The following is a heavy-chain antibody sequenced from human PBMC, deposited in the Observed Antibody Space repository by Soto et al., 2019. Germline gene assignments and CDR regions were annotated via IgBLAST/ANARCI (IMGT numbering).Heavy chain of an antibody. D-gene: IGHD2-2*02. V-gene: IGHV4-34*01. Sequence: QVQLQQWGAGLLKPSETLSLTCAVYGGYFSGYYWSWIRQPPGKGLEWIGEINHSGSTNYNPSLKSRVTISVDTSKNQFYLKLSSVTAADTAVYYCARESCSSTSCYRHFDYWGQGTLVTVSS. CDR1: GGYFSGYY. CDR2: INHSGST. CDR3: ARESCSSTSCYRHFDY. J-gene: IGHJ4*02.